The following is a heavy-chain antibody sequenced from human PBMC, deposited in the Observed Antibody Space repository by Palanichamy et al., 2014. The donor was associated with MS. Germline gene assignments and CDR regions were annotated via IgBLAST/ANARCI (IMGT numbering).Heavy chain of an antibody. CDR3: ARHIVVLPAAPPPGGMDV. Sequence: EVQLVQSGAEVKKPGESLKISCKGSGYSFTSYWIGWVRQMPGKGLEWMGIIYPGDFDTRYSPSFQGQVTISADKSISTAYLQWSSLKASDTAMYYCARHIVVLPAAPPPGGMDVWGQGTTVTVSS. V-gene: IGHV5-51*01. J-gene: IGHJ6*02. D-gene: IGHD2-2*01. CDR1: GYSFTSYW. CDR2: IYPGDFDT.